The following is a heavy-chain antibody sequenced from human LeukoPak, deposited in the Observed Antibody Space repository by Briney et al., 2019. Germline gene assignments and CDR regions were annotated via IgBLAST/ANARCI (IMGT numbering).Heavy chain of an antibody. Sequence: ASVKVSCKASGYTFTIYGISWVRQAPGQGLEWMGWISAYNGNTNNAQKLQSRVTMTTDTSTSPAYMALRSLRSDDTAVYYCARVRARTNYDILTGYYDYWGQGTLVTVSS. D-gene: IGHD3-9*01. CDR1: GYTFTIYG. J-gene: IGHJ4*02. CDR3: ARVRARTNYDILTGYYDY. CDR2: ISAYNGNT. V-gene: IGHV1-18*01.